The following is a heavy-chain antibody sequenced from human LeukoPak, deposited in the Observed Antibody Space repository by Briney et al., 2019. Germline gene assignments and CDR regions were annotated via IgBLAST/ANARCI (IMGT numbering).Heavy chain of an antibody. CDR3: ARELVWFGELWWGATREVYYFDY. D-gene: IGHD3-10*01. CDR1: GYTFTSYG. J-gene: IGHJ4*02. Sequence: GASVKVSRKASGYTFTSYGISWVRQAPGQGLEWMGWISAYNGNTNYAQKLQGRVTMTTDTSTSTAYMELRSLRSDDTAVYYCARELVWFGELWWGATREVYYFDYWGQGTLVTVSS. V-gene: IGHV1-18*01. CDR2: ISAYNGNT.